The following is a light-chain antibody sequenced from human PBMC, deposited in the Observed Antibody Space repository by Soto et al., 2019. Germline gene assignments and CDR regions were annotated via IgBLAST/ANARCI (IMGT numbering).Light chain of an antibody. Sequence: EIVLTQSPGPLSLSPGERATLSCRASQSVSSSYLAWYQQRPGQPPRLLIYDASSRATGIPDTFSGSGSGTDFNLTISRLEPEDVAVYYCQHYNNWPLTFGQGTKVDIK. CDR1: QSVSSSY. CDR2: DAS. J-gene: IGKJ1*01. V-gene: IGKV3-20*01. CDR3: QHYNNWPLT.